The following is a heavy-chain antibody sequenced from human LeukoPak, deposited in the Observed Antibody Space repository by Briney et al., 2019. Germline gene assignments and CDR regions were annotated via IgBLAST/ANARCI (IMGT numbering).Heavy chain of an antibody. D-gene: IGHD1-26*01. CDR1: GFVFSSHW. CDR3: AKDVRGAPN. J-gene: IGHJ4*02. CDR2: ATNKADSYTT. Sequence: GGSLRLSCAASGFVFSSHWIHWVRHPPGKGLVWVVRATNKADSYTTYYAASVKVRFTISRDESKNLLYLQMKGLNAEDTAVYYCAKDVRGAPNWGQGTLVTVSS. V-gene: IGHV3-72*01.